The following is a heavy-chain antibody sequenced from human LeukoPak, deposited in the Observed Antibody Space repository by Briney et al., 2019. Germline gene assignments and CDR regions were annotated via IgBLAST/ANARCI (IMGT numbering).Heavy chain of an antibody. Sequence: SETLSLTCTVSGGSISSSSYYWGWIRQPPGKGLEWIGSIYYSGSTYYNPSLKSRVTISVDTSKNQFSLKLSSVTAADTAVYYCAREGRWLQPRGYYYGMDVWGQGTTVTVSS. J-gene: IGHJ6*02. CDR3: AREGRWLQPRGYYYGMDV. CDR1: GGSISSSSYY. D-gene: IGHD5-24*01. V-gene: IGHV4-39*07. CDR2: IYYSGST.